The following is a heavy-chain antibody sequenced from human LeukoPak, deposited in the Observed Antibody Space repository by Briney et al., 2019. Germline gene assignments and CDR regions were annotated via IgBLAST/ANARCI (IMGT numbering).Heavy chain of an antibody. D-gene: IGHD5-18*01. CDR2: INPNSGGT. CDR1: GYTFTGYY. CDR3: AREGGGYSYGPFDY. J-gene: IGHJ4*02. Sequence: GASVKVSCKASGYTFTGYYMHWVRQAPGQGLEWMGWINPNSGGTNYAQKFQGRVTMTGDTSISTAYMELSRLRSDDTAVYYCAREGGGYSYGPFDYWGQGTLVTVSS. V-gene: IGHV1-2*02.